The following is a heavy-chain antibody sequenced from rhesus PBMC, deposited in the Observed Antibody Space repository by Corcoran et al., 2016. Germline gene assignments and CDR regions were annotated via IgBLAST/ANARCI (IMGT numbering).Heavy chain of an antibody. D-gene: IGHD6-31*01. CDR1: GGSISDSYY. J-gene: IGHJ4*01. CDR3: ARYSSGWYDLLRRFDY. V-gene: IGHV4-160*01. CDR2: IDGSGGST. Sequence: QVQLQESGPGLVKPSETLSLTCTVSGGSISDSYYWSWSRQPPGKGLEWMGRIDGSGGSTNYNPSLKRRVTMSTDTSKNQFSLKLSAVTAADTAVYDCARYSSGWYDLLRRFDYWGQGVLVTVSS.